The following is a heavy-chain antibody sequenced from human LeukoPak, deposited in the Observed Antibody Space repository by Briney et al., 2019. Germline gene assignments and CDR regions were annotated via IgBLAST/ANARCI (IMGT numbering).Heavy chain of an antibody. V-gene: IGHV3-9*01. D-gene: IGHD2/OR15-2a*01. CDR3: TRKGSQWDFLVDY. CDR2: ISWNSGSI. J-gene: IGHJ4*02. Sequence: PGGSLRLSCAASGFTFDDYAMHWVRHAPGKGREWGSGISWNSGSIGYADSVEGRFTISRDNSENSLYLQMDSLAAEDTAVYYCTRKGSQWDFLVDYWGQGTRVAVSP. CDR1: GFTFDDYA.